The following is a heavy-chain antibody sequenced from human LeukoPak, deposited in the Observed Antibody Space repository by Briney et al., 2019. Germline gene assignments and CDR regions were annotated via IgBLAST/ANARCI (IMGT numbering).Heavy chain of an antibody. CDR2: INHSGST. CDR1: GGSFSGYY. Sequence: SETLSLTCAVYGGSFSGYYWSWIRQPPGKGLEWIGEINHSGSTNYNPSLKSRVTISVDTSKNQFSLTLSSVTAADTAVYYCARGQSRGYSYGYRSGAFDIWGQGKMVTVSS. CDR3: ARGQSRGYSYGYRSGAFDI. J-gene: IGHJ3*02. D-gene: IGHD5-18*01. V-gene: IGHV4-34*01.